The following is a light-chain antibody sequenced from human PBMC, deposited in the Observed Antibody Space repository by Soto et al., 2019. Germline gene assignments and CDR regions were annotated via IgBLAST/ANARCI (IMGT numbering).Light chain of an antibody. J-gene: IGKJ2*01. V-gene: IGKV3-20*01. CDR3: QQSAASPYT. Sequence: EIVLTQSPGTLSLSPGERATLSCRASQSVTSSYLAWYQQKPGQAPRLLIYGASSRATGIPDRFRGSGSGTDFTLSISRLEPEDFALYYCQQSAASPYTFGQGTKLEIK. CDR2: GAS. CDR1: QSVTSSY.